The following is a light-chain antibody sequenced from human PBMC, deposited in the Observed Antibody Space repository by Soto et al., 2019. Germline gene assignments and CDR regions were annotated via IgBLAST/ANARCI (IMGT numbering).Light chain of an antibody. J-gene: IGKJ4*01. CDR2: DAS. Sequence: EIVLTQSPATLSLSPGETATLSCRASQSVSSSLAWYQQKPGQTPRLLIYDASNRATGIPARFSGSGSGTDFTLTVSSLDPEDFAVYYCQQRSSWLLTFGGGTKVESK. V-gene: IGKV3-11*01. CDR1: QSVSSS. CDR3: QQRSSWLLT.